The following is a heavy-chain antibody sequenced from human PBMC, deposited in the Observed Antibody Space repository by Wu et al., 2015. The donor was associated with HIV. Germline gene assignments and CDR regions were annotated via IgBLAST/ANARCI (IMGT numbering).Heavy chain of an antibody. V-gene: IGHV1-46*01. CDR1: GYTFTRNY. CDR3: ARPNTDYYGSGSDNYYYYGMDV. D-gene: IGHD3-10*01. CDR2: INPSGGSA. J-gene: IGHJ6*02. Sequence: QVQLVQSGAEVKKPGASLKLSCKASGYTFTRNYIHWLRQAPGQGLEWMGQINPSGGSATYSQKFQGRVTITTDESTSTAYMELSSLRSEDTAVYYCARPNTDYYGSGSDNYYYYGMDVWDQGP.